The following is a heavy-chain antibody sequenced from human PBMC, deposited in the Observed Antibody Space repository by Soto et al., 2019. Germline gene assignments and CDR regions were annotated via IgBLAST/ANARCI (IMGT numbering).Heavy chain of an antibody. D-gene: IGHD3-16*01. Sequence: SETLSLTCAVYGGSFSYDYWTWIRQSPGKGLEWIGEINHSGGTNYNPSLKSRVTISEDTSKNQFSLRLNSVTAADTAVYYCARGSWAVRFEYWGQGALVTVSS. CDR2: INHSGGT. CDR1: GGSFSYDY. CDR3: ARGSWAVRFEY. J-gene: IGHJ4*02. V-gene: IGHV4-34*01.